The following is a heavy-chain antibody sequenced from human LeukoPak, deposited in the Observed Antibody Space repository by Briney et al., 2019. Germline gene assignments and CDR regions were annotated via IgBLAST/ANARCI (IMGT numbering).Heavy chain of an antibody. V-gene: IGHV3-21*01. J-gene: IGHJ4*02. CDR2: IGTSSNNI. D-gene: IGHD1-7*01. CDR3: ARGTVGNYALDY. CDR1: GLTFSRYN. Sequence: GGPLRLSCAASGLTFSRYNMNWVRQAPGKGPEWVSSIGTSSNNIYYTDSVKGRFTISRDNAKNSLYLQVDSLRVEDTAVYFCARGTVGNYALDYWGQGTLVTVSS.